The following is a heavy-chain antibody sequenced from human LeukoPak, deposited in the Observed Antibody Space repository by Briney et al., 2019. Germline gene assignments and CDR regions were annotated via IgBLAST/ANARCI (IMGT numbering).Heavy chain of an antibody. CDR1: GFPFGDYA. CDR2: IRSKTHGGTT. CDR3: TRDGIPETNWSGYYIDY. Sequence: QSWGSLRLSCTASGFPFGDYAMSWVRQASGKGLGWVGFIRSKTHGGTTEFAAPVKGRFSISRDDSKRIAYLQMNSLETEDTAVYYCTRDGIPETNWSGYYIDYWGQGTLVTVSS. V-gene: IGHV3-49*04. D-gene: IGHD3-3*01. J-gene: IGHJ4*02.